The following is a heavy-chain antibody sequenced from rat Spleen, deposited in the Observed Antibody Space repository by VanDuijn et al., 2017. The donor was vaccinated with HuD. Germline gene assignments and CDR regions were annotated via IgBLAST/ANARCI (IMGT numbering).Heavy chain of an antibody. CDR3: ARGGYGSYIYGFFDF. V-gene: IGHV2-47*01. CDR2: IWSNGGT. D-gene: IGHD1-2*01. J-gene: IGHJ1*01. CDR1: GFSITTYT. Sequence: QVQLKESGPGLVQPSQTLSLTCTVSGFSITTYTVSWIRQPSGKGPEWMGVIWSNGGTDYNSAINSRLSISRDTSKSQVFLQMNSLQTEDTAMYFCARGGYGSYIYGFFDFWGPGTMVTVSS.